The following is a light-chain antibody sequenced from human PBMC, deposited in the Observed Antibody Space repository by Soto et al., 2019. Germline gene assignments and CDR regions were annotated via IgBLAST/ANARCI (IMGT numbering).Light chain of an antibody. CDR2: GAS. J-gene: IGKJ1*01. V-gene: IGKV3-20*01. CDR1: QSVTSNY. Sequence: EVVLTQSPATLSLSPGERATLSCRASQSVTSNYLAWYQQKPGQAPRLLIFGASSRATGIPDKFRGSGSGTDFTLTISRLEPDDFAVYYCQHYGSPSWTFGQGTKVEIK. CDR3: QHYGSPSWT.